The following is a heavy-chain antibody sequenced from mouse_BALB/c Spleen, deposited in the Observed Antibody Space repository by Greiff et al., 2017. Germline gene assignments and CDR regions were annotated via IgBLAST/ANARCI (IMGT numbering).Heavy chain of an antibody. J-gene: IGHJ3*01. CDR2: ISTYYGDA. CDR1: GYTFTDYA. CDR3: ARTGDGYYTWFAY. V-gene: IGHV1S137*01. D-gene: IGHD2-3*01. Sequence: VKLQESGAELVRPGVSVKISCKGSGYTFTDYAMHWVKQSHAKSLEWIGVISTYYGDASYNQKFKGKATMTVDKSSSTAYMELARLTSEDSAIYYCARTGDGYYTWFAYWGQGTLVTVSA.